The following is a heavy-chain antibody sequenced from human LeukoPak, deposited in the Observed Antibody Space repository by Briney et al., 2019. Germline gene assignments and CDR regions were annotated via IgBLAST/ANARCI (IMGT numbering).Heavy chain of an antibody. CDR3: ARVCQSSYCSSTSCYYYYYMDV. D-gene: IGHD2-2*01. CDR1: GGSISSYY. V-gene: IGHV4-59*12. J-gene: IGHJ6*03. Sequence: SETLSLTCTVSGGSISSYYWSWIRQPPGKGLEWIGYIYYSGSTNYNPSLKSRVTISVDTSKNQFSLKLSSVTAADTAVYYCARVCQSSYCSSTSCYYYYYMDVWGKGTTVTVSS. CDR2: IYYSGST.